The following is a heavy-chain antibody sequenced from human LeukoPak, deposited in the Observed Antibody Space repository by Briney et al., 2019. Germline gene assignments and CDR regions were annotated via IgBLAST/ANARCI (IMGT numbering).Heavy chain of an antibody. CDR1: GFTFSGYW. CDR2: INSDGYSI. D-gene: IGHD6-19*01. CDR3: TRAGYSSGFDS. J-gene: IGHJ5*01. V-gene: IGHV3-74*03. Sequence: GGSLRLSCAASGFTFSGYWMHWVRQAPGKGLGWVSRINSDGYSITYADSVKGRFTISRENAKNTLYLQMNSLIAEDTAVYFCTRAGYSSGFDSWGQGTLVTVSS.